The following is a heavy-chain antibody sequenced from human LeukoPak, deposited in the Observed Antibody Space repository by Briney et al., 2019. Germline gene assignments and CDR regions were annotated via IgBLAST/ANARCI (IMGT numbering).Heavy chain of an antibody. CDR2: ISGSGGST. CDR1: GFTFSSYA. J-gene: IGHJ3*02. V-gene: IGHV3-23*01. CDR3: AKDPGIAVAGTEDDAFDN. D-gene: IGHD6-19*01. Sequence: AGGSLRLSCAASGFTFSSYAMSWVRQAPGKGLEWVSAISGSGGSTYYADSVKGRFTISRDNSKNTLYLQMDSLRAEDTAVYYCAKDPGIAVAGTEDDAFDNWGQGTMVTVSS.